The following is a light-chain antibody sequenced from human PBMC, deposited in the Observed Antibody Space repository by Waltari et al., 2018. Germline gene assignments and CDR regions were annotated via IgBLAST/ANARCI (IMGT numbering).Light chain of an antibody. J-gene: IGKJ1*01. CDR3: QVYDGYSGT. CDR2: EAS. Sequence: QMTQSPSTLSASVGDRVTVTCRASQNVGTSSAWYQQKPGKAPKVLIFEASTLQSWVPSRFSGEGSGTEFTLTVSSLQPDDFATYYCQVYDGYSGTFGQGTRVEIK. V-gene: IGKV1-5*03. CDR1: QNVGTS.